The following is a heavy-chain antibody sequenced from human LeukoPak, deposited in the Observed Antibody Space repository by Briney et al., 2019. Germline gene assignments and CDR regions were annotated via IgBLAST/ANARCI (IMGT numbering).Heavy chain of an antibody. D-gene: IGHD3-10*01. CDR3: ARDLWFREATEDY. Sequence: GGSLRLSCAASGFTFSTYSMNWVRQAPERGLEWVSYISRGGTTVYYTDSVKGRFTISRDNAKNSVYLQMNSLRAEDTAVYYCARDLWFREATEDYWGQGTLVTVSS. V-gene: IGHV3-48*01. J-gene: IGHJ4*02. CDR2: ISRGGTTV. CDR1: GFTFSTYS.